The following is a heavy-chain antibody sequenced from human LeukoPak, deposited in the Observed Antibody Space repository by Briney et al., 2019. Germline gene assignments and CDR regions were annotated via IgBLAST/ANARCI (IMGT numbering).Heavy chain of an antibody. V-gene: IGHV3-21*01. J-gene: IGHJ4*02. CDR2: ISSSSSYI. CDR1: GFTFSSYN. CDR3: ARDLYDFWSGYYTNSAFDY. D-gene: IGHD3-3*01. Sequence: GGSLRLSCAASGFTFSSYNMNWVRQAPGKGLEWVSSISSSSSYIYYADSVKGRFTISRDNSKNTLYLQMNSLRAEDTAVYYCARDLYDFWSGYYTNSAFDYWGQGTLVTVSS.